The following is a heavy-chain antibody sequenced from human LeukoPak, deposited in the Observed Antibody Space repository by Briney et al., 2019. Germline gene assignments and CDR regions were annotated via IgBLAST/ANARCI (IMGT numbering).Heavy chain of an antibody. J-gene: IGHJ4*02. CDR1: GGTFSSYA. CDR2: ISTYNGNT. V-gene: IGHV1-18*01. D-gene: IGHD5-24*01. CDR3: GRVDMATTKDY. Sequence: ASVKVSCKASGGTFSSYAISWVRQAPGQGLEWMGWISTYNGNTNYAQKLHGRVTMTTDTSTSTAYMELRSLISDDAAVYYCGRVDMATTKDYWGQGTLVSVSS.